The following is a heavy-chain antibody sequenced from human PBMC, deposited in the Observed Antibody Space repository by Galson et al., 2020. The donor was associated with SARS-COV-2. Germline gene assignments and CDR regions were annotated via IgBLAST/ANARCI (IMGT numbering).Heavy chain of an antibody. J-gene: IGHJ2*01. CDR1: GFIFSNYG. CDR2: TSYDGSNK. V-gene: IGHV3-30*03. Sequence: GESLKISCAASGFIFSNYGMHWVRQAPGKGLEWVAGTSYDGSNKYYADSVKGRFTISRGNSENTLYLQMNSLRGEDAAVYYCARGHSSNPNWIIDLWGRGTLVTVSS. D-gene: IGHD6-13*01. CDR3: ARGHSSNPNWIIDL.